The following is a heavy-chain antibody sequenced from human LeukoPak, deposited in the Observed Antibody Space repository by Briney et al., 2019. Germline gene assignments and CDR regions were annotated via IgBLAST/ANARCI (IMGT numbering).Heavy chain of an antibody. CDR3: ASGYSSSWALLFAFDI. CDR1: GYTFTGYY. CDR2: INPNSGGT. Sequence: ASVKVSCKASGYTFTGYYMHWVRQAPGQGLEWMGWINPNSGGTNYAQKFQGRVTMTRDTSISTAYMELSRLRSDDTAVYYCASGYSSSWALLFAFDIWGQGTMVTVSS. J-gene: IGHJ3*02. D-gene: IGHD6-13*01. V-gene: IGHV1-2*02.